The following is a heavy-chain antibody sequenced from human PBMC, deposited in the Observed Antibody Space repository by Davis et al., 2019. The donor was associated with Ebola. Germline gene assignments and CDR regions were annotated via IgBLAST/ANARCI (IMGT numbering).Heavy chain of an antibody. CDR3: ARGSFFWSGSFLGYFDY. V-gene: IGHV1-2*02. D-gene: IGHD3-3*01. CDR1: GYTFTAHY. J-gene: IGHJ4*03. Sequence: ASVKVSCKASGYTFTAHYLHWVRQAPGQGLEWMGWINPNSGDTNFAQKFQGTVTFTRDTSTNTAYLELTRPTSDDMAFYFCARGSFFWSGSFLGYFDYWGQGILITVSS. CDR2: INPNSGDT.